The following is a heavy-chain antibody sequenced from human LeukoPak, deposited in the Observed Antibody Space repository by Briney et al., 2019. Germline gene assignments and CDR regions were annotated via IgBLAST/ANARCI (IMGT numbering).Heavy chain of an antibody. CDR2: IYHSGST. V-gene: IGHV4-38-2*02. D-gene: IGHD5-18*01. CDR3: ARDIEGYSYGFFDY. CDR1: GYSISSGYY. J-gene: IGHJ4*02. Sequence: SETLSLTCTVSGYSISSGYYWCWIRQPPGKGLGWIGSIYHSGSTYYNPSLESRVTISVATSKNQFSLKLSSVTAADTAVEYCARDIEGYSYGFFDYWGQGTLITVSS.